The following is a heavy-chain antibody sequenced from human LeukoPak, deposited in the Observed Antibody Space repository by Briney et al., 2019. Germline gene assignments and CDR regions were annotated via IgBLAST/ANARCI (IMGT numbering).Heavy chain of an antibody. CDR2: IYYSGST. Sequence: SGPGLVKPSEILSLTCTVSGGSISSSSYYWGWIRQPPGKGLEWIGSIYYSGSTYYNPSLKSRVTISVDTSKNQFSLKLSSVTAADTAVYYCARELLRFGESRVDAFDIWGQGTMVTVSS. CDR1: GGSISSSSYY. J-gene: IGHJ3*02. V-gene: IGHV4-39*01. D-gene: IGHD3-10*01. CDR3: ARELLRFGESRVDAFDI.